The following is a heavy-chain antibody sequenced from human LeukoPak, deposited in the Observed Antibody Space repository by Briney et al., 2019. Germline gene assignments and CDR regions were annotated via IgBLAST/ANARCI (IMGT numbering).Heavy chain of an antibody. CDR1: GFTFDDYA. D-gene: IGHD3-22*01. CDR2: ISWNSGSI. V-gene: IGHV3-9*01. Sequence: GGSLRLSCAASGFTFDDYAMHWVRQAPGKGLEWVSGISWNSGSIGYADSVKGRFSISRDNSKNTLYLQMNSLRAEDTAVYYCARADMYYDSSGYLLDYWGQGTLVTVSS. CDR3: ARADMYYDSSGYLLDY. J-gene: IGHJ4*02.